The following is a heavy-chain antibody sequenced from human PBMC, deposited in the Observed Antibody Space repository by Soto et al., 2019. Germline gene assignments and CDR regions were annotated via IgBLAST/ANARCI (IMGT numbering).Heavy chain of an antibody. D-gene: IGHD4-17*01. CDR1: GGSISSAGYY. CDR2: IYYSGST. Sequence: QVQLQESGPGLVKPSQTLTLTCTVSGGSISSAGYYWSWIRQHPGKGLEWIGNIYYSGSTSYNPYLKSRVTMSVDTSKNLFSLNLTSLTAADTAMYYCARELSGDFLDSWGQGTLVAVSS. CDR3: ARELSGDFLDS. J-gene: IGHJ4*02. V-gene: IGHV4-31*03.